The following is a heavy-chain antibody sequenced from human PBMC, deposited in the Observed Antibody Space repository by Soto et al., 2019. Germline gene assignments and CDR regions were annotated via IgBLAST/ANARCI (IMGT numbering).Heavy chain of an antibody. CDR3: ARGRSPEVISAQESVTTNYYYYGMDV. CDR1: GYTLTSYA. CDR2: INAGNGNT. V-gene: IGHV1-3*01. Sequence: ASVKVSCKASGYTLTSYAMHWVRQAPGQRLEWMGWINAGNGNTKYSQKFQGRVTITADESTSTAYMELSSLRSEDTAVYYCARGRSPEVISAQESVTTNYYYYGMDVWGQETTVTVSS. D-gene: IGHD4-17*01. J-gene: IGHJ6*02.